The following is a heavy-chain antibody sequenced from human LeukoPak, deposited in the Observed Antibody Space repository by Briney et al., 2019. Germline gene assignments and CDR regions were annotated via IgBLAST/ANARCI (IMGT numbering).Heavy chain of an antibody. Sequence: SETLSLTCTVSGGSISSSSYYWGWIRQPPGKGLEWIGTIYYRGSTYYNPSLKSRVTISVDTSKKQFSLKLSSVTAADTAVYYCARHEAAYCGGDCYLRAFDIWGQGTMVTVSS. J-gene: IGHJ3*02. V-gene: IGHV4-39*01. CDR3: ARHEAAYCGGDCYLRAFDI. CDR2: IYYRGST. D-gene: IGHD2-21*02. CDR1: GGSISSSSYY.